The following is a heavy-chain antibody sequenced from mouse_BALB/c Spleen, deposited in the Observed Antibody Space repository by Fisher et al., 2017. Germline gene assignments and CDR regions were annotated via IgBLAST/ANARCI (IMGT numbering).Heavy chain of an antibody. V-gene: IGHV1-42*01. J-gene: IGHJ4*01. D-gene: IGHD1-2*01. CDR3: ARWGTTADYYAMDY. Sequence: FKGKATLTVDKSSSTAYMQLKSLTSEDSAVYFCARWGTTADYYAMDYWGQGTSVTVSS.